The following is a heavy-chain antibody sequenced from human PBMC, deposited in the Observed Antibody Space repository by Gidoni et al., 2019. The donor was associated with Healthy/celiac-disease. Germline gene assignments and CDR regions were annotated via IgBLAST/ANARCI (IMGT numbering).Heavy chain of an antibody. J-gene: IGHJ4*02. CDR1: GGSISSYY. D-gene: IGHD3-3*01. CDR2: IYYSGSP. Sequence: QVQLQASGPGLVKPSETLSLTCTVSGGSISSYYLSWIRQPPGKGLEWIGYIYYSGSPNYTPSLKSRVTISVDTSKNQFSLKLSSVTAADTAVYYCARDSVHYDFWSGYYVHYFDYWGQGTLVTVSS. CDR3: ARDSVHYDFWSGYYVHYFDY. V-gene: IGHV4-59*01.